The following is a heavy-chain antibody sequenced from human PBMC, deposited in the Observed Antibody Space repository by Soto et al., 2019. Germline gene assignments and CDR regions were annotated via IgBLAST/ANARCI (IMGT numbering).Heavy chain of an antibody. Sequence: EVQLLESGGGLVQPGGSLRLSCEASGFTFSIYVMTWVRQAPGKGLEWVSAVSGSAGTTYYADSVKGRFSISRDNSKNTLYLQMNSLTADDTAMYYCARVQGTARNAFDVWGQGTTVTVSS. CDR3: ARVQGTARNAFDV. J-gene: IGHJ3*01. CDR1: GFTFSIYV. V-gene: IGHV3-23*01. D-gene: IGHD6-6*01. CDR2: VSGSAGTT.